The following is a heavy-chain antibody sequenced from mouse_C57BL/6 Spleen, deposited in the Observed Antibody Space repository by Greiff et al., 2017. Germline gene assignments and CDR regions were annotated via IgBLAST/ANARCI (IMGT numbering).Heavy chain of an antibody. CDR3: AREWYAMDY. J-gene: IGHJ4*01. Sequence: EVKLVESGGGLVQSGRSLRLSCATSGFTFSDFYMEWVRQAPGKGLEWIAASRNKANDYTTEYSASVKGRFIVSRDTSQSILYLQMNALRAEDTAIYYCAREWYAMDYWGKGTSGTVSS. CDR2: SRNKANDYTT. V-gene: IGHV7-1*01. CDR1: GFTFSDFY.